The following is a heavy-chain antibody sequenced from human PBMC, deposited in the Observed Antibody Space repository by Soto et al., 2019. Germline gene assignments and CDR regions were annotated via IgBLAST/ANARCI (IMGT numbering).Heavy chain of an antibody. CDR3: ARRMRGAAGHLYGMDV. D-gene: IGHD6-13*01. CDR1: GGSISSYY. CDR2: IYYSGST. Sequence: SETLSLTCTVSGGSISSYYWSWIRQPPGKGLEWIGYIYYSGSTNYNPSLKSRVTISVDTSKNQFSLKLSSVTAADTAVYYCARRMRGAAGHLYGMDVWGQGTTVTVSS. V-gene: IGHV4-59*08. J-gene: IGHJ6*02.